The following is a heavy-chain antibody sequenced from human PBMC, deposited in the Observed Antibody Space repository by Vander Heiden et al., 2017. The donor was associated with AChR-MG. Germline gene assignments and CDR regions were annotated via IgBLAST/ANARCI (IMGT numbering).Heavy chain of an antibody. CDR2: IYYSGST. CDR1: GGSISSSSYY. D-gene: IGHD3-22*01. J-gene: IGHJ4*02. CDR3: ARHYDSSGYYYLYYFDY. Sequence: QLQLQESGPGLVKPSETLSLTCTVSGGSISSSSYYWGWIRQPPGKGLEWIGSIYYSGSTYYNPSLKRRVTISVDTSKNQFSLKMSSVTAADTAVYYCARHYDSSGYYYLYYFDYWGQGTLVTVSS. V-gene: IGHV4-39*01.